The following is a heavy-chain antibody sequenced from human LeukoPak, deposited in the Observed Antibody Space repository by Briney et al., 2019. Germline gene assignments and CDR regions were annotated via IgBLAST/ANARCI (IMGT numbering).Heavy chain of an antibody. J-gene: IGHJ4*02. D-gene: IGHD3-10*01. CDR1: GGSIGSYY. CDR2: IYTSGST. CDR3: ARDYYYGSGTYPVFDY. Sequence: SQTLSLTCTVSGGSIGSYYWSWIRQPAGKGLEWIGRIYTSGSTNYNPSLKSRVTMSVDTSKNQFSLKLSSVTAADTAVYYCARDYYYGSGTYPVFDYWGQGTLVTVSS. V-gene: IGHV4-4*07.